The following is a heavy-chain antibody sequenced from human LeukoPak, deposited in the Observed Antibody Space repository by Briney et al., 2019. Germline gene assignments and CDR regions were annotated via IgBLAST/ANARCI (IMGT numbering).Heavy chain of an antibody. CDR3: ARENPETGTTSDY. CDR2: IIPILGIA. Sequence: ASVKVSCKASGGTFSSYAISWVRQAPGQGLEWMGRIIPILGIANYAQKFQGRVTITADKSTSTAYMQLSSLRSEDTAVYYCARENPETGTTSDYWGQGTLVTVSS. V-gene: IGHV1-69*04. D-gene: IGHD1-1*01. J-gene: IGHJ4*02. CDR1: GGTFSSYA.